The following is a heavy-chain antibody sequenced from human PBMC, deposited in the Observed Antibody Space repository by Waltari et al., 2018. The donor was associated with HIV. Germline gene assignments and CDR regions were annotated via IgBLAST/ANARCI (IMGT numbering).Heavy chain of an antibody. V-gene: IGHV3-23*01. J-gene: IGHJ4*02. CDR3: AKVDGSYFDY. CDR2: ITGTGGNI. CDR1: GFTFNSYA. D-gene: IGHD1-26*01. Sequence: EVQLSESGGGLLQAGGSLRLSCAVSGFTFNSYAMSWVRHATGKGLEWVSCITGTGGNIFYADSVKGRFTISKDSTKNTLYLQMNGLRVEDTAVYYCAKVDGSYFDYWGQGTLVTVSS.